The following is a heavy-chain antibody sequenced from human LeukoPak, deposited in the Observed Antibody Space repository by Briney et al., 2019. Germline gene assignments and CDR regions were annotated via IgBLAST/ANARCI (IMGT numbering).Heavy chain of an antibody. CDR2: IIPILGIA. D-gene: IGHD2-2*01. V-gene: IGHV1-69*04. J-gene: IGHJ4*02. CDR3: ARDSLSSSTGFDY. CDR1: GGTFSSYA. Sequence: ASVKVSCKASGGTFSSYAISWVRQAPGQGLEWMGRIIPILGIANYPQKFQGRVTITADKSTSTAYMELSSLRSEDTAVYYCARDSLSSSTGFDYWGQGTLVTVSS.